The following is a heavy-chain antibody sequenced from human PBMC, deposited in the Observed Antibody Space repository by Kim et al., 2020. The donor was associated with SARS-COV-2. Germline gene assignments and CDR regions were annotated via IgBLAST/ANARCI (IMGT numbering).Heavy chain of an antibody. CDR1: GYTFTSFA. CDR2: INTNNGNP. CDR3: ARESFCNATNCYNGMDG. V-gene: IGHV7-4-1*02. D-gene: IGHD3-3*01. Sequence: ASVKVSCKASGYTFTSFAMNWVRQAPGQGLEWIGWINTNNGNPGYAQGFSGRFVFSLDTSVSTAYLQISSLKAEDIAVYYCARESFCNATNCYNGMDGWG. J-gene: IGHJ6*02.